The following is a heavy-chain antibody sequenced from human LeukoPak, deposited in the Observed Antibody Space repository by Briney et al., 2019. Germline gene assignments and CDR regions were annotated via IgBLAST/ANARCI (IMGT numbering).Heavy chain of an antibody. Sequence: GGSLRLSCAASGFTFSDHYMDWVRQAPGKGLECVGRTRNKANSYTTEYAASVKGRFTISRDDSKNSLYLQMNSLKTEDTAVYYCARAFGLEHVWGQGTLVTVSS. CDR2: TRNKANSYTT. CDR3: ARAFGLEHV. D-gene: IGHD3/OR15-3a*01. CDR1: GFTFSDHY. J-gene: IGHJ4*02. V-gene: IGHV3-72*01.